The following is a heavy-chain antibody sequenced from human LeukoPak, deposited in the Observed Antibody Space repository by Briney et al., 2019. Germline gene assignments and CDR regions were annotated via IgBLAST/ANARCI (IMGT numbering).Heavy chain of an antibody. V-gene: IGHV3-23*01. CDR3: AKGSTYFYGSCTSDDAFDI. CDR1: GLTFSNYA. Sequence: GGSLRLSCAASGLTFSNYAMSWVREAPGKGLGWVSAISGSGGSTSYADSVKGRFTISRDNSKNTMYLQMNSLRAEDTAVYYCAKGSTYFYGSCTSDDAFDIWGQGTMVTVSS. J-gene: IGHJ3*02. CDR2: ISGSGGST. D-gene: IGHD3-10*01.